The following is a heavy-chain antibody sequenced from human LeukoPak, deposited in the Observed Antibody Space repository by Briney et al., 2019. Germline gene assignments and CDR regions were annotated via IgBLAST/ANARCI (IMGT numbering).Heavy chain of an antibody. CDR2: INQEGGEK. CDR3: ARYCSGGSCFDY. CDR1: GFTFSTYW. Sequence: GGSLRLACATSGFTFSTYWISWVRHAAGKGLEWVANINQEGGEKYYVDSVKGRFTISRDKAKNSLYLQMNSLRAEDTAGYYCARYCSGGSCFDYWGQGTLVTVSS. D-gene: IGHD2-15*01. J-gene: IGHJ4*02. V-gene: IGHV3-7*03.